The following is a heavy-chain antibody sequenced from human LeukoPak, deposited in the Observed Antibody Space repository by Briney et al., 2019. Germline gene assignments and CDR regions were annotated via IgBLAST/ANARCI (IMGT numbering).Heavy chain of an antibody. J-gene: IGHJ3*02. Sequence: KPSETLSLTWTVSGGSISSYYWSWIRQPPGEGLEWMGFIDYSGSTNYNPSLKSRVTISVDTSTNQFSLKLSSVTAADTAVYYCARSYYYDSSGRDAFDIWGQGTMVTVSS. CDR1: GGSISSYY. CDR2: IDYSGST. V-gene: IGHV4-59*08. D-gene: IGHD3-22*01. CDR3: ARSYYYDSSGRDAFDI.